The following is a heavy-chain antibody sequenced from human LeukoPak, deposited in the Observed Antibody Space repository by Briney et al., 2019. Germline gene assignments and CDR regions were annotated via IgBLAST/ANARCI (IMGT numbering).Heavy chain of an antibody. CDR2: ISSNGGST. CDR3: VKDARVSGYDFLNWFDP. CDR1: GFTFSSYG. Sequence: PGGSLRLSCAASGFTFSSYGMHWVRQAPGKGLEYVSGISSNGGSTYYADSVKGRFTISRDNSKKTLYLQMSSLRGEDTAVYYCVKDARVSGYDFLNWFDPWGQGTLVTVSS. J-gene: IGHJ5*02. V-gene: IGHV3-64D*06. D-gene: IGHD5-12*01.